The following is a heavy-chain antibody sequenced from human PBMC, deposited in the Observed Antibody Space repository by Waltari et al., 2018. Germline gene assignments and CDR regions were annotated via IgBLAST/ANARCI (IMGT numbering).Heavy chain of an antibody. D-gene: IGHD6-13*01. J-gene: IGHJ5*02. Sequence: QVQLQESGPGLVKPSETLSLTCTVSGGSISSYYWSWIRQPPGKGLEWIGYIYYSGSTNYNPSLKSRVTISVDTSKNQFSLKLSSVTAADTAVYYCARGDVAAGIASRTWGQGTLVTVSS. V-gene: IGHV4-59*01. CDR2: IYYSGST. CDR3: ARGDVAAGIASRT. CDR1: GGSISSYY.